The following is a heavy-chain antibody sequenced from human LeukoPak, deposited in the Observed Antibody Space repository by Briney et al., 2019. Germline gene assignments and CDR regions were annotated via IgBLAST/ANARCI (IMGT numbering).Heavy chain of an antibody. D-gene: IGHD3-16*01. CDR3: ARELGRLDY. CDR1: GYTFTTHG. Sequence: ASVKVSCKTSGYTFTTHGISWVRQAPGQGLEWMGWISTYNGNTNYAQKLQGRVTMTTDTSTNTAYMELRSLRSDDTAVYYCARELGRLDYWGQGTLVTVSS. J-gene: IGHJ4*02. V-gene: IGHV1-18*01. CDR2: ISTYNGNT.